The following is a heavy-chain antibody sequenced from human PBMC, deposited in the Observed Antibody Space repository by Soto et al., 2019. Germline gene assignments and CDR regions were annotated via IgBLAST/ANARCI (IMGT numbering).Heavy chain of an antibody. V-gene: IGHV3-64*01. Sequence: EVQLVESGGDLVQPGGSLRLSCVASGFTFSSYAMHWVRQAPGKGLEYVSGITRDGGSAYFANSVRGRFTISRDNSKNTLFLQMGSLRDEDMGVYYCARVAFDQLVRNSFDYWGQGTLVTVSS. CDR2: ITRDGGSA. CDR1: GFTFSSYA. CDR3: ARVAFDQLVRNSFDY. J-gene: IGHJ4*02. D-gene: IGHD2-2*01.